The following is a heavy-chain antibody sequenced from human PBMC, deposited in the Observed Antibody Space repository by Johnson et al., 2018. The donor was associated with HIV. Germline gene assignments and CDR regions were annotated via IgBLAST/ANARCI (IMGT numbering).Heavy chain of an antibody. CDR1: GFTFSNAW. V-gene: IGHV3-9*01. J-gene: IGHJ3*02. D-gene: IGHD5-24*01. Sequence: ELQLVESGGGLVQPGGSLRLSCAASGFTFSNAWMSWVRQAPGKGLEWVSGISWNSGSIGYADSVKGRFTISRDNAKNSLYLQMNSLKTEDTAVYYCASHRLDGNTLRIDAFNIWGQGTMVTVSS. CDR2: ISWNSGSI. CDR3: ASHRLDGNTLRIDAFNI.